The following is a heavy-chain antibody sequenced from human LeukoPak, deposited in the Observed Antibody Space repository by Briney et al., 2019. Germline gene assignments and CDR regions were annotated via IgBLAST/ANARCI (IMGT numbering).Heavy chain of an antibody. CDR3: ARRGDRSGWWELSNAFDI. CDR1: GFTFSSYA. J-gene: IGHJ3*02. V-gene: IGHV3-23*01. Sequence: GGSLRLSCAASGFTFSSYAMSWVRQAPGKGLEWVSAISGSGGSTYYADSVKGRFTISRDNSKNTLYLQMNSLRAEDTAVYYCARRGDRSGWWELSNAFDIWGQGTMVTVSS. D-gene: IGHD6-19*01. CDR2: ISGSGGST.